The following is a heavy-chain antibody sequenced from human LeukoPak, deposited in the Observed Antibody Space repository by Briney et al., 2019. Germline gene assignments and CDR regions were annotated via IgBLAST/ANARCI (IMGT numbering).Heavy chain of an antibody. CDR1: GGSFSGYY. CDR2: ITDNGNKK. J-gene: IGHJ4*02. D-gene: IGHD3-22*01. Sequence: LSLTCAVYGGSFSGYYWSWIRQAPGKGLEWVSYITDNGNKKYYADSVKGRFTISRDNAKNSLYLHMNSLRAEDTGVYYCARALYDATGYYYVGFDYWGQGALVTVSS. CDR3: ARALYDATGYYYVGFDY. V-gene: IGHV3-11*04.